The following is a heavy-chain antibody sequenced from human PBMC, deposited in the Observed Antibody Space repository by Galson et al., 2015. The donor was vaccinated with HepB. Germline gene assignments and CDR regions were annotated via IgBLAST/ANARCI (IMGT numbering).Heavy chain of an antibody. CDR1: GGTFSSYT. V-gene: IGHV1-69*04. D-gene: IGHD2-2*01. J-gene: IGHJ5*02. CDR3: ARDHREGDIVVVPAAMGGWFDP. Sequence: SVKVSCKASGGTFSSYTISWVRQAPGQGLEWMGRIIPILGIANYAQEFQGRVTITADKSTSTAYMELSSLSTADTAVYCCARDHREGDIVVVPAAMGGWFDPWGQGTLVTVSS. CDR2: IIPILGIA.